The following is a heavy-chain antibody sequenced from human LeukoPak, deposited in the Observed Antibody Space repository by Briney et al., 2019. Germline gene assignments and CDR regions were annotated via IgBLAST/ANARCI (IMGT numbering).Heavy chain of an antibody. V-gene: IGHV4-34*01. Sequence: SETLSLTCAAYGGSFSSYFWTWIRQPPGKGLEWIGEINPGGSTNYNPSLKSRVTISIDTSKNQFSLKLSSVTAADTAVYYCARGDLAARMGYWGQGTLVTVSS. J-gene: IGHJ4*02. CDR3: ARGDLAARMGY. CDR1: GGSFSSYF. D-gene: IGHD6-6*01. CDR2: INPGGST.